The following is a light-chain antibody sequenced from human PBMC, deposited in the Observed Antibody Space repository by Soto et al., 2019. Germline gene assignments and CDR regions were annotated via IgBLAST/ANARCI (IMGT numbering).Light chain of an antibody. Sequence: DIQMTQSPSSLSASVGDRVTITCRASQGISSHLNWYQQKPGKAPNLLMYTASNLQSGVPSRFSGSGSGTEFTLSISGLQPDDFATYYCQQYHTYPWTFGQGTKVDIK. CDR2: TAS. V-gene: IGKV1-17*01. CDR3: QQYHTYPWT. J-gene: IGKJ1*01. CDR1: QGISSH.